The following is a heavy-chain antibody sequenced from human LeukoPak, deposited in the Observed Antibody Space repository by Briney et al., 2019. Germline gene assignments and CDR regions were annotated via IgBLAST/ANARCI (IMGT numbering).Heavy chain of an antibody. J-gene: IGHJ6*02. V-gene: IGHV3-30*04. CDR2: ISYDGSNK. CDR3: ARSMTTNYGMDV. Sequence: GGSLRLSCAASGFTFSSYAMSWVRQAPGKGLEWVAVISYDGSNKYYADSVKGRFTISRDNAKNSLYLQMNSLRAEDTAVYYCARSMTTNYGMDVWGQGTTVTVSS. CDR1: GFTFSSYA. D-gene: IGHD4-17*01.